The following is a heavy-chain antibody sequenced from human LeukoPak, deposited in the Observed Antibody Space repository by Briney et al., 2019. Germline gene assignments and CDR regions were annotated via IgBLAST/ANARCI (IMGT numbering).Heavy chain of an antibody. CDR3: ARARTTRGYGGYFDY. Sequence: GGSLRLSCAASGFIFSSYAMSWVRQAPGKGLEWVSGISGSGGNTFYADSVKGRFTISRDNSKSTLSLQMNSLRAEDTAVYYCARARTTRGYGGYFDYWGQGTLVTVSS. CDR1: GFIFSSYA. J-gene: IGHJ4*02. D-gene: IGHD4/OR15-4a*01. V-gene: IGHV3-23*01. CDR2: ISGSGGNT.